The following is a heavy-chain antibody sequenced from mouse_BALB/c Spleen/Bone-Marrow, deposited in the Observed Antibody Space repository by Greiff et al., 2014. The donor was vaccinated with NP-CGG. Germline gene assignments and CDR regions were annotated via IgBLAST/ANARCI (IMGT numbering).Heavy chain of an antibody. J-gene: IGHJ2*01. V-gene: IGHV5-6*02. CDR1: GVTFSSYG. CDR2: ISSGGSYT. CDR3: ARQYGNYWDYFDY. D-gene: IGHD2-10*02. Sequence: EVMLVESGGDLVKPGGSLKLSCAASGVTFSSYGMSWVRQTPDKRLEWVATISSGGSYTYYPDSVKGRFTISRDNAKNTLYLQMSSLKSEDTAMYYCARQYGNYWDYFDYWGQGTTLTVSS.